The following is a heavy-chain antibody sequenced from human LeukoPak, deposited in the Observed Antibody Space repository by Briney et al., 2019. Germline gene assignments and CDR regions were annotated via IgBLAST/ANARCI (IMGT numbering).Heavy chain of an antibody. D-gene: IGHD4-17*01. Sequence: GGSLRLSCAASGFTFSIYSMNWVRQAPGKGLEWVSSISGSSSYIYYADSVKGRFTISRDNAKNSLYLQMNSLRAEDTAVYYCARDHYGDYSFDYWGQGTLVTVSS. J-gene: IGHJ4*02. V-gene: IGHV3-21*01. CDR1: GFTFSIYS. CDR2: ISGSSSYI. CDR3: ARDHYGDYSFDY.